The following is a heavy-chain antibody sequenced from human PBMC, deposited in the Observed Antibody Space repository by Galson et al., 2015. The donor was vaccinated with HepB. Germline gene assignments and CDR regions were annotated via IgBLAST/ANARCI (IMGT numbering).Heavy chain of an antibody. D-gene: IGHD5-18*01. CDR1: GFTFSNAW. Sequence: SLRLSCAASGFTFSNAWMSWVRQAPGKGLEWVGRIKSKTDGGTTDYAAPVKGRFTISRDDSKNTLYLQMNSLKTEDTAVYYCTTEFSRGYSYGFFDYWGQGTLVTVSS. V-gene: IGHV3-15*01. CDR3: TTEFSRGYSYGFFDY. J-gene: IGHJ4*02. CDR2: IKSKTDGGTT.